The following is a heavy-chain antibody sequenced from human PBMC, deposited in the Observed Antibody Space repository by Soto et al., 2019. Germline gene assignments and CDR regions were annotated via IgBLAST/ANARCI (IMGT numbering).Heavy chain of an antibody. CDR2: INAGNGNT. CDR3: AREGIVGDYYYYGMDV. V-gene: IGHV1-3*01. Sequence: SVKVSCKASGYTFTSYAMHWVRQAPGQRLEWMGWINAGNGNTKYSQKFQGRVTITRDTSASTAYMELSSLRTEDTAVYYCAREGIVGDYYYYGMDVWGQGTTVTVSS. J-gene: IGHJ6*02. CDR1: GYTFTSYA. D-gene: IGHD3-16*02.